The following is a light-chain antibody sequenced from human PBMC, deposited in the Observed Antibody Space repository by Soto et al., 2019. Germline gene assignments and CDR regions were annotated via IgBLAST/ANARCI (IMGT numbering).Light chain of an antibody. CDR1: QSISSW. Sequence: DIQMTQSPSTLSASVGDRVTITCRASQSISSWLAWYQQKPGKAPKLLIYAASSLQSGVPSRFSGSGSGTDFTLTISRLEPEDFAAYYCQQYGSSPSWTFGQGTKVDIK. J-gene: IGKJ1*01. CDR2: AAS. V-gene: IGKV1-5*01. CDR3: QQYGSSPSWT.